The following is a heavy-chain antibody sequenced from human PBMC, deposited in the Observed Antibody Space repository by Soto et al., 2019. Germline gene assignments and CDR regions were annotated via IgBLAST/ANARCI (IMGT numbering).Heavy chain of an antibody. CDR3: ARGLGGYDPGRLDS. Sequence: EVHLVESGGGLVPPGRSLTLSCAASGFTFDDYAMHWVRQRPGKGLEAVSGISWNSGRIEYADSVKGRFTISRDNAKNSLYWQMNSLRAEDTAFYYCARGLGGYDPGRLDSWGQGTLVTVSS. V-gene: IGHV3-9*01. J-gene: IGHJ4*02. CDR2: ISWNSGRI. CDR1: GFTFDDYA. D-gene: IGHD5-12*01.